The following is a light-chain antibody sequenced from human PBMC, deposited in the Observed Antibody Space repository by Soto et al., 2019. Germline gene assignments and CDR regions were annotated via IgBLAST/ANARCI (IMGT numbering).Light chain of an antibody. Sequence: EIVLTQSPGTLSLSPGERDTLSCRASQSLSSSQLAWYQQKPGQAPRLLIHDASSRATGISDRFTGSGSGTDFTLTITTLEPEDFAVDYCQQYGSSPRTFGLGTKVEI. V-gene: IGKV3-20*01. CDR1: QSLSSSQ. J-gene: IGKJ1*01. CDR3: QQYGSSPRT. CDR2: DAS.